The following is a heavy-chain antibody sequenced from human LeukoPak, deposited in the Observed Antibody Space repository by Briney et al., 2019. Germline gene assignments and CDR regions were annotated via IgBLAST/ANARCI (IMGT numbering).Heavy chain of an antibody. Sequence: SETLSLTCTVSGGSISSYYWSWIRQPPGKGLEWIGYIYYSGSTNYNPSLKSRVTISVDTSKNQFSLKLSSVTAADTAVYYCARVHDFWSGFNYFDYWGQGTLVTVSS. CDR3: ARVHDFWSGFNYFDY. CDR1: GGSISSYY. CDR2: IYYSGST. V-gene: IGHV4-59*12. J-gene: IGHJ4*02. D-gene: IGHD3-3*01.